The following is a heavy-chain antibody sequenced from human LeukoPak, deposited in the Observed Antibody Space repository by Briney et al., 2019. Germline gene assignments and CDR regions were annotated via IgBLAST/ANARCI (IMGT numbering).Heavy chain of an antibody. CDR2: ISGSGGNT. D-gene: IGHD2-15*01. J-gene: IGHJ5*02. Sequence: GGSLRLSCAASVFTFSNYAMSWVRQAPGKGLEWVSAISGSGGNTYYADSVKGRFTISRDNSKNTLYLQMNSLRAEDTAVYYCAKAVNGVVARDWFDPWGQGTLVTVSS. V-gene: IGHV3-23*01. CDR3: AKAVNGVVARDWFDP. CDR1: VFTFSNYA.